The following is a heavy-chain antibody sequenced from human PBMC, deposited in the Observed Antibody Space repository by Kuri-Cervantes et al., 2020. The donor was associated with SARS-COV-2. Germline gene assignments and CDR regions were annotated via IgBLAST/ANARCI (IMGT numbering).Heavy chain of an antibody. CDR2: INPNSGGT. V-gene: IGHV1-2*02. CDR3: ARPPADYYYMDV. Sequence: ALVKVSCKASGYTFTGYYMHWVRQAPGQGLGWMGWINPNSGGTNYAQKFQGRVTMTRDTSISTAYMELSRLRSDDTAVYYCARPPADYYYMDVWGKGTTVTVSS. J-gene: IGHJ6*03. CDR1: GYTFTGYY.